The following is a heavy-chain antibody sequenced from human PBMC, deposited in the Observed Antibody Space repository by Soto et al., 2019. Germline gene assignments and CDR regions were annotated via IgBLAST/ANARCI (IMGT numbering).Heavy chain of an antibody. V-gene: IGHV1-69*01. Sequence: QVQLEQSGGEVKKPGSSVKVSCKASGVTFSKFIMTWVRQAPGLGLEWVGGIIPIFGTANYAQKFQGRVTINAAESTSTSYLEVSNLRSEDTDVYYCAIVRYSSPMGYYYGMDVWGQGTAVTVSS. CDR2: IIPIFGTA. J-gene: IGHJ6*02. CDR1: GVTFSKFI. D-gene: IGHD6-19*01. CDR3: AIVRYSSPMGYYYGMDV.